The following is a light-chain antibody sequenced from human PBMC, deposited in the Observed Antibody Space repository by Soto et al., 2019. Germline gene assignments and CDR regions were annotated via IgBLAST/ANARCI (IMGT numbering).Light chain of an antibody. J-gene: IGKJ3*01. CDR1: QSINNRY. V-gene: IGKV3-20*01. CDR3: EQFGSSPGFT. Sequence: EIVLTQSPGTLSLSPGERATLSCRASQSINNRYLAWYQQKPGQAPRLLIYAASSRATGIPDRFSGSGSWPDFTLTISRLEPEDFAVYYCEQFGSSPGFTFGPGTKVDIK. CDR2: AAS.